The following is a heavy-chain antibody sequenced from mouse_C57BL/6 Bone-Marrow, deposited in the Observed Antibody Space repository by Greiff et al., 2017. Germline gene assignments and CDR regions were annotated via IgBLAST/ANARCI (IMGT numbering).Heavy chain of an antibody. CDR3: ARNLRLTERGSLDY. CDR1: GFSLTSYA. V-gene: IGHV2-9-1*01. D-gene: IGHD4-1*01. CDR2: ICTGGGT. J-gene: IGHJ2*01. Sequence: VQLQQSGPGLVAPSQSLSITCTVSGFSLTSYAISWVRQPPGKGLEWLGVICTGGGTTYNSAPKSRLSICNDNSKSQVFLKMNSLQTDDTARDYCARNLRLTERGSLDYWGQGTTLTVSS.